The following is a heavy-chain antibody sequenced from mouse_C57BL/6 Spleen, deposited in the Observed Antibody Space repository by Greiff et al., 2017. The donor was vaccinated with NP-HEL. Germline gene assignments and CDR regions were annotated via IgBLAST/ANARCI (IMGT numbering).Heavy chain of an antibody. V-gene: IGHV5-6*01. CDR1: GFTFSSYG. J-gene: IGHJ3*01. D-gene: IGHD2-1*01. CDR3: ARGEFYGNYGFPY. CDR2: ISSGGSYT. Sequence: EVQRVESGGDLVKPGGSLKLSCAASGFTFSSYGMSWVRQTPDKRLEWVATISSGGSYTYYPDSVKGRFTISRDNAKNTLYLQMSSLKSEDTAMYYCARGEFYGNYGFPYWGQGTLVTVSA.